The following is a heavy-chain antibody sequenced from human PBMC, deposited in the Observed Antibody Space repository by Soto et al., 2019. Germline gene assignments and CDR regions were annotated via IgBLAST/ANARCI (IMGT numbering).Heavy chain of an antibody. Sequence: SETLSLTCAVSGGSISSGGYSWSWIRQPPGKGLEWIGYMYHSGSTYYNPSLKSRVTISIDRSKNQLSLKLSSVTAADTAVYYCAREPDYWGQGILVTVSS. CDR1: GGSISSGGYS. J-gene: IGHJ4*02. CDR3: AREPDY. CDR2: MYHSGST. V-gene: IGHV4-30-2*01.